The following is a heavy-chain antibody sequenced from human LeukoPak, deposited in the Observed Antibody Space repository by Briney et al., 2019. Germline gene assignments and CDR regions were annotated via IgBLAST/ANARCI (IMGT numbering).Heavy chain of an antibody. V-gene: IGHV3-48*02. CDR1: GFTFSSYS. J-gene: IGHJ4*02. CDR3: AKTSGWFLDY. Sequence: PGGSLRLSCAASGFTFSSYSMNWVRQAPGKGLEWLSYISSGSSTIYYADSVKGRFTISRDNAKNSLYLQMNSLRDEDTAVYYCAKTSGWFLDYWGQGTLVTVSS. D-gene: IGHD6-19*01. CDR2: ISSGSSTI.